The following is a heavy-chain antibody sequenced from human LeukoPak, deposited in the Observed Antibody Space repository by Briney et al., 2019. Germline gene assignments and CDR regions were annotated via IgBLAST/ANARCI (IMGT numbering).Heavy chain of an antibody. D-gene: IGHD2-2*01. Sequence: GSSVKVSCKASGGTFSSYAISWVRQAPRQGLEWMGGIIPIFGTANYAQKFQGRVTITADESTSTAYMELSSLRSEDTAVYYCARKCSSTSCYYFDYWGQGTLVTVSS. J-gene: IGHJ4*02. CDR1: GGTFSSYA. CDR3: ARKCSSTSCYYFDY. V-gene: IGHV1-69*01. CDR2: IIPIFGTA.